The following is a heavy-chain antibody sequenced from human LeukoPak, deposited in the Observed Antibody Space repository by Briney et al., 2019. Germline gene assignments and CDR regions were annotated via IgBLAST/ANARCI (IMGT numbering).Heavy chain of an antibody. D-gene: IGHD4-23*01. CDR1: GYTLTELS. Sequence: GASVKVSCKVSGYTLTELSMHWVRQAPGKGLEWVGGFDPEDGETIYAQKFQGRVTMTEDTSTDTAYMELSSLRSEDTAVYYCATIQSYGGLTFDYWGQGTLVTVSS. CDR2: FDPEDGET. V-gene: IGHV1-24*01. J-gene: IGHJ4*02. CDR3: ATIQSYGGLTFDY.